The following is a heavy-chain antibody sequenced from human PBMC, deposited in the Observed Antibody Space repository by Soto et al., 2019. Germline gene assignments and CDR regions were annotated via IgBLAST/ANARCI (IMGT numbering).Heavy chain of an antibody. J-gene: IGHJ4*02. Sequence: SETLSLTCTVSGGSISSYYWSWIRQPPGKGLEWIGYIYYSGSTNYNPSLKSRVTISADTSKNQFSLKLSSVTAADTAVYYCARTDYGDYRTDKYYFDYWGQGTLVIVSS. CDR2: IYYSGST. CDR3: ARTDYGDYRTDKYYFDY. D-gene: IGHD4-17*01. V-gene: IGHV4-59*01. CDR1: GGSISSYY.